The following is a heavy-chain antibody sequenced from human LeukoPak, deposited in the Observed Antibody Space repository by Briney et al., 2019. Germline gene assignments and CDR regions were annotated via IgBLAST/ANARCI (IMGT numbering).Heavy chain of an antibody. V-gene: IGHV1-8*01. J-gene: IGHJ5*02. CDR1: GYTFTSYD. Sequence: ASVKVSCKASGYTFTSYDIHWVRQATGQGLEWMGWMNPNSGKTGCAQKFQGRVTMTRNTSISTAYMELSSLRSEDTAVYYCVIDSSSWYNYFDPWGQGTLVTVSS. CDR2: MNPNSGKT. D-gene: IGHD6-13*01. CDR3: VIDSSSWYNYFDP.